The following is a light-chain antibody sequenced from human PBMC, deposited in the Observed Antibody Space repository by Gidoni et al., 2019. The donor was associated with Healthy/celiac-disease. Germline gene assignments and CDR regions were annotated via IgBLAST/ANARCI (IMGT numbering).Light chain of an antibody. Sequence: AIRMTQSPSSFSASTADRVTIPCRASKGISSYLAWYQQKPGKAPKLLIYAASTLQSGVPSRFSGSGSGTDFTLTISGLQSEDFATYYCQQYYSYPWTFGQGTKVEIK. CDR1: KGISSY. CDR3: QQYYSYPWT. V-gene: IGKV1-8*01. CDR2: AAS. J-gene: IGKJ1*01.